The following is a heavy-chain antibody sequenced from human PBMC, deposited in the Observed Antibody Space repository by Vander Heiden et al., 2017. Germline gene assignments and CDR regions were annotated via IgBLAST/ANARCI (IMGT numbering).Heavy chain of an antibody. CDR2: IYYSGST. V-gene: IGHV4-39*01. Sequence: QLQLQEPGPGLVKPSETPSLTCTVSGGSISSTRYSWGWIRQPPGKGLEWIGSIYYSGSTYYNPSLKSRVTISVDTSKNQFSLKLSSVTAADTAVYYCARRQYYYDSSGYYSDWFDPWGQGTLVTVSS. D-gene: IGHD3-22*01. CDR3: ARRQYYYDSSGYYSDWFDP. CDR1: GGSISSTRYS. J-gene: IGHJ5*02.